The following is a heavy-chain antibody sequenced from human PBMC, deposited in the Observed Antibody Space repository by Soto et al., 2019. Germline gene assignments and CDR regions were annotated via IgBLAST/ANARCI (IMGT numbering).Heavy chain of an antibody. CDR2: IIPILGIA. J-gene: IGHJ3*02. CDR3: ASLGEGEASEI. CDR1: GGTFSSYT. D-gene: IGHD3-16*01. Sequence: QVQLVQSGAEVKKPGSSVKVSCKASGGTFSSYTISWVRQAPGQGLEWMGRIIPILGIANYAQKFQGRVRITAYNSTSSVYMELSSLRCEDTALYYCASLGEGEASEIWGQGTMGTVSS. V-gene: IGHV1-69*02.